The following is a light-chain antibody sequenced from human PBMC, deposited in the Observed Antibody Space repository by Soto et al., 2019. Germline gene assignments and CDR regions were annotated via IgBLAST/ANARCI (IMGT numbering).Light chain of an antibody. CDR1: SSDVGGYNY. V-gene: IGLV2-14*03. CDR3: SSYTTITTPV. J-gene: IGLJ2*01. CDR2: DVS. Sequence: QSALTQPASVSGSPGQSITISCTGTSSDVGGYNYVSWYQQHPGKAPKLMIYDVSDRPSGVSNRFSGSKSGNTASLTISGLHSEDEADYYCSSYTTITTPVFGGGTKLTVL.